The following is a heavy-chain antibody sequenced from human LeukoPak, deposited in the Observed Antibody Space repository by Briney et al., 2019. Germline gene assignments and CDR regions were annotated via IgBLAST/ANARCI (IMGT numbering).Heavy chain of an antibody. V-gene: IGHV3-11*01. CDR3: ARCSGYGMDV. CDR2: IDMSGTTI. CDR1: GFTFSDYY. J-gene: IGHJ6*01. D-gene: IGHD3-10*02. Sequence: GGSLRLSCAASGFTFSDYYMGWVRQAPGKGLEWVSYIDMSGTTIYYADSVKGRFTISRDNAKNSLFLQMNSLRAEDTAVYYCARCSGYGMDVWGEGTTVTVSS.